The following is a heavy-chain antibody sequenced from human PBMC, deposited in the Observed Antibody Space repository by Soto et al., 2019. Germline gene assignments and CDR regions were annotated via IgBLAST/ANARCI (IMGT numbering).Heavy chain of an antibody. D-gene: IGHD3-9*01. J-gene: IGHJ6*02. CDR3: APSVGRAPTGQDGIDV. CDR1: GGTFSIYG. V-gene: IGHV1-69*13. CDR2: IIPILTTP. Sequence: SVKVSSKASGGTFSIYGFSWVRQAPGQGPEWIGVIIPILTTPNYAQKFQGRVTIVADESTTTVYMELRILKFEDTAVYYCAPSVGRAPTGQDGIDVWRRGSSVIVCS.